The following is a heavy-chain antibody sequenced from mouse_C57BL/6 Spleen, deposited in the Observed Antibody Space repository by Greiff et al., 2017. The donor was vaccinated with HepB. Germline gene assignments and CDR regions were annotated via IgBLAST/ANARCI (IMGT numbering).Heavy chain of an antibody. CDR1: GYTFTGYW. CDR3: ARLGAIYDGYYRFAY. Sequence: QVQLKQSGAELMKPGASVKLSCKATGYTFTGYWIEWVKQRPGHGLEWIGEILPGSGSTNYNEKFKGKATFTADTSSNTAYMQLSSLTTEDSAIYYCARLGAIYDGYYRFAYWGQGTLVTVSA. V-gene: IGHV1-9*01. CDR2: ILPGSGST. D-gene: IGHD2-3*01. J-gene: IGHJ3*01.